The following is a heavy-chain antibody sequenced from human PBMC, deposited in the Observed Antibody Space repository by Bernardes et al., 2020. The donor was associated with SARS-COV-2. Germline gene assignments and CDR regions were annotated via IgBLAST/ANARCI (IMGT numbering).Heavy chain of an antibody. CDR3: AKAPYMTTVTLGYWYFDL. CDR2: IGGSGGTT. D-gene: IGHD4-17*01. J-gene: IGHJ2*01. Sequence: VGSLRLSCAASGFTFSSYAMSWVRQAPGKGLEWVSGIGGSGGTTYYADSVKGRFTISRDNSKNTLYLQMNSLRAEDTAVYYCAKAPYMTTVTLGYWYFDLWGRGTLVTVSS. CDR1: GFTFSSYA. V-gene: IGHV3-23*01.